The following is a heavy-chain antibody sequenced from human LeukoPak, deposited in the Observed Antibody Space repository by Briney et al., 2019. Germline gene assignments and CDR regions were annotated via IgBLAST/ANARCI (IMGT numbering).Heavy chain of an antibody. J-gene: IGHJ4*02. D-gene: IGHD3-22*01. CDR3: ARGPCGGDCYRYYYDSSGYYSTLYFDY. CDR1: GGSFSGYY. CDR2: ISHSGST. Sequence: SETLSLTCAVYGGSFSGYYWSWIRQPPGKGLEWIGEISHSGSTNYNPSLKSRVTISVDTSKNQFSLKLSSVTAADTAVYYCARGPCGGDCYRYYYDSSGYYSTLYFDYWGQGTLVTVSS. V-gene: IGHV4-34*01.